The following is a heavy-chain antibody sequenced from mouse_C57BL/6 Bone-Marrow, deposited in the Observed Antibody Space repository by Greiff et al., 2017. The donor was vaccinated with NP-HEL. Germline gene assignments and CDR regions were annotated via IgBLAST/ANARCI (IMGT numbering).Heavy chain of an antibody. CDR1: GFTFSDYY. J-gene: IGHJ2*01. Sequence: EVKLVESEGGLVQPGSSMKLSCTASGFTFSDYYMAWVRQVPEKGLEWVANINYDGSSTYYLDSLKSRFIISRDNAKNLLYLQMSSLKSEDTATYYCARDRDYGSSLYFDYWGQGTTLTVSS. CDR2: INYDGSST. V-gene: IGHV5-16*01. CDR3: ARDRDYGSSLYFDY. D-gene: IGHD1-1*01.